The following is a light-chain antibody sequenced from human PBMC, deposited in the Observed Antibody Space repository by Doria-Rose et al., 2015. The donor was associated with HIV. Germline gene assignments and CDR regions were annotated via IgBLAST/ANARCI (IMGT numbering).Light chain of an antibody. V-gene: IGKV3-20*01. CDR3: QQYASART. CDR2: GAS. Sequence: TQSPGRLSLSPGERSTISCMASQSVSADYLAWYQQRLGKSPRLLMYGASSRATDIPDMFSGSGSGTDFTLTISRLEPEDFVFYYCQQYASARTSGQGTKVEIK. J-gene: IGKJ1*01. CDR1: QSVSADY.